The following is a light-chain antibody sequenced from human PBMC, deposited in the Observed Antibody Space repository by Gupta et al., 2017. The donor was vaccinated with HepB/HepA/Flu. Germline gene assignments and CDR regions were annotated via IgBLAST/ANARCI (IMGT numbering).Light chain of an antibody. CDR3: RQARPYPGVFT. CDR2: LGS. J-gene: IGKJ3*01. V-gene: IGKV2-28*01. Sequence: DIVMTQSPLSLPVTPGEQASLSCRSSQSLRHSNGYNYLDWYLQKPGQAPQLLIYLGSNRAAGVPARLRRRGSGTECPLKISRVVTADVAVYYCRQARPYPGVFTFGHGTXVDIK. CDR1: QSLRHSNGYNY.